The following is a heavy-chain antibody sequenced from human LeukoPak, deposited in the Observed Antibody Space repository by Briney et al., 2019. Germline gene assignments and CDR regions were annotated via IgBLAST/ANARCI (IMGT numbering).Heavy chain of an antibody. CDR2: ISGSGGST. D-gene: IGHD6-6*01. V-gene: IGHV3-23*01. J-gene: IGHJ4*02. CDR1: GFTFSSYA. CDR3: AKRTSIAARPRDYYFDY. Sequence: GESLRLSCAASGFTFSSYAMSWVRQAPGKGLEWVSAISGSGGSTYYADSVKGRFTISRDNSKNTLYLQMNSLRAEDTAVYYCAKRTSIAARPRDYYFDYWGQGTLVTVSS.